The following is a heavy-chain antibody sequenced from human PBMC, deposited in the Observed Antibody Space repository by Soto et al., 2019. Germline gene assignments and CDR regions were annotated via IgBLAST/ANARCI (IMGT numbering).Heavy chain of an antibody. D-gene: IGHD4-4*01. CDR1: GFTFSSYA. CDR2: ISYDGSNK. Sequence: GGSLRLSCAASGFTFSSYAMHWVRQAPGKGLEWVAVISYDGSNKYYADSVKGRFTISRDNSKNTLYLQMNSLRAEDTAVYYCARDCTVIHYYYGMDVWGQGTTVTVSS. J-gene: IGHJ6*02. CDR3: ARDCTVIHYYYGMDV. V-gene: IGHV3-30-3*01.